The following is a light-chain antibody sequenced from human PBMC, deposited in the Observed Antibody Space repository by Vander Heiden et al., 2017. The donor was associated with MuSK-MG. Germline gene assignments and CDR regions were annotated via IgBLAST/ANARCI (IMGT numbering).Light chain of an antibody. Sequence: QSALTQPASVSGSPGHSITISFTGTSSDVGGYNYLSWYQQHPGKAPQLMIYDVSKRPSGVSNRFSGSKAGNTASLTISGRQAEDEADYYCSSYTSSSTRVFGGGTKLTVL. J-gene: IGLJ2*01. V-gene: IGLV2-14*03. CDR2: DVS. CDR3: SSYTSSSTRV. CDR1: SSDVGGYNY.